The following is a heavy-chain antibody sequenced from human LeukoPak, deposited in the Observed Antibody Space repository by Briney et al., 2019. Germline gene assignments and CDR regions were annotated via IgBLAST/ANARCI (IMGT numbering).Heavy chain of an antibody. CDR3: ASGGIVATIDYYYGMDV. CDR1: Y. CDR2: IYYSGST. J-gene: IGHJ6*02. Sequence: YWSWIXXPPGKGLEWIGYIYYSGSTNYNPSLKSRVTISVDTSKNQFSLKLSSVTAADTAVYYCASGGIVATIDYYYGMDVWGQGTTVTVSS. D-gene: IGHD5-12*01. V-gene: IGHV4-59*12.